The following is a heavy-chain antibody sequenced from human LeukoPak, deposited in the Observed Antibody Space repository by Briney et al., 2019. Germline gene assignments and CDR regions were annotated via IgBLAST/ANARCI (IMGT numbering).Heavy chain of an antibody. CDR3: ARSFTTFYYYYMDV. V-gene: IGHV4-59*11. CDR2: IYYSGST. Sequence: SETLSLTCTVSGGSISSHYWSWIRQPPGKGLEWIGYIYYSGSTNYNPSLKSRVTISVDTSKNQFSLKLSSVTAADTAVYYCARSFTTFYYYYMDVWGKGTTVTASS. CDR1: GGSISSHY. J-gene: IGHJ6*03. D-gene: IGHD3-16*01.